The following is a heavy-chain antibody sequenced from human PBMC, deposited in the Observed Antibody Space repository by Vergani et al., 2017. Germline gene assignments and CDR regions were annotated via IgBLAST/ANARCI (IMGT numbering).Heavy chain of an antibody. V-gene: IGHV1-46*03. D-gene: IGHD3-9*01. Sequence: QVQVVQSGAEVKKSGASVKVSCKTSGYTFSNYYMHWVRQAPGRGLEWMGIINPSGGHTNYAQKFQGRVTMTRDTSTSTVYMELSSLRSEDTAIYYCARGDYGIVTGYRYWGQGTLVTVSA. CDR1: GYTFSNYY. CDR3: ARGDYGIVTGYRY. J-gene: IGHJ4*02. CDR2: INPSGGHT.